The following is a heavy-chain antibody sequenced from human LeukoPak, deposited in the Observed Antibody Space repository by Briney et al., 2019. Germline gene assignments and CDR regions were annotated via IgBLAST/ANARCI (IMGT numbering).Heavy chain of an antibody. D-gene: IGHD1-1*01. CDR1: GHTFTGYY. J-gene: IGHJ6*02. CDR2: INPNSGGT. V-gene: IGHV1-2*02. CDR3: ARPMTGTGLTYYYYGMDI. Sequence: ASVKVSCKASGHTFTGYYLHWVRQAPGQGLEWLGWINPNSGGTHYAQKFQGRVTVTRDTSISTAYMELNSLRSEDTALYYCARPMTGTGLTYYYYGMDIWGQGTTVTVAS.